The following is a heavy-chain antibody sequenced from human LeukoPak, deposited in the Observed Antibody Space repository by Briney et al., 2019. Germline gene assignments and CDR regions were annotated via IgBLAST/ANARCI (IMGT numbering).Heavy chain of an antibody. CDR3: ARGRRPRLGVVPAASIPSYYYGMDV. Sequence: SETLSLTCAVYSGSFSGYYWSWIRQPPGKGLEWIGEINHSGSTNYNPSLKSRVTISVDTSKNQFSLKLSSVTAADTAVYYCARGRRPRLGVVPAASIPSYYYGMDVWGKGTTVTVSS. J-gene: IGHJ6*04. CDR2: INHSGST. D-gene: IGHD2-2*01. CDR1: SGSFSGYY. V-gene: IGHV4-34*01.